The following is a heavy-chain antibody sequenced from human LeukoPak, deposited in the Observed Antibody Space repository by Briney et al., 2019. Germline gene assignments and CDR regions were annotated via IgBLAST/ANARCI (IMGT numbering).Heavy chain of an antibody. D-gene: IGHD6-19*01. CDR3: AREEGIAVAGVRFDY. CDR1: GYTFTSYG. J-gene: IGHJ4*02. Sequence: GASVKVSCKASGYTFTSYGISWVRQAPGQGLEWMGWISAYNGNTNYAQKLQGRVTMTTDTSTSTAYMELRSLRSDDTAVYYCAREEGIAVAGVRFDYWGQGTLVTVSS. CDR2: ISAYNGNT. V-gene: IGHV1-18*01.